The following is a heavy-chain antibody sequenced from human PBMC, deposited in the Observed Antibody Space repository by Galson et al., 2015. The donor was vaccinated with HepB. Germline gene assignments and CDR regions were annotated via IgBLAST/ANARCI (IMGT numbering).Heavy chain of an antibody. CDR1: GFTFSGSA. D-gene: IGHD7-27*01. Sequence: SLRLSCAASGFTFSGSAMHWVRQASGRGLEWVGRIRSKANSYASAYAAPVKGRFTISRDDSTHTAYLQMNSLKTEDTAVYYCTSLTPTLSGDPGAWGQGTLVTVSS. J-gene: IGHJ5*02. CDR2: IRSKANSYAS. CDR3: TSLTPTLSGDPGA. V-gene: IGHV3-73*01.